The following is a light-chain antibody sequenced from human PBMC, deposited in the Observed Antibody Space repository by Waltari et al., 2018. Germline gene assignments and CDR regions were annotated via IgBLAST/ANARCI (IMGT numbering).Light chain of an antibody. CDR3: QQYGSSPPLT. V-gene: IGKV3-20*01. CDR1: QSVSSSY. CDR2: GSS. J-gene: IGKJ4*01. Sequence: EIVLTQSPGTLSLSPGERATLSCRASQSVSSSYLAWYQQKPGQAPRLLIYGSSSRATGIPDRVSGSGSGTDFTLTISRLEPEDSAVYYCQQYGSSPPLTFGGGSKVEIK.